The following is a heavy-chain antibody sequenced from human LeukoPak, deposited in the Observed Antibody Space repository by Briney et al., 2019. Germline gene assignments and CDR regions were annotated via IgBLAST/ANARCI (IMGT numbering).Heavy chain of an antibody. CDR1: GYSISNDYY. D-gene: IGHD1-26*01. J-gene: IGHJ4*02. CDR2: IYHTGSS. Sequence: PSETLSLTCDVSGYSISNDYYWGWIRQPPGKGLEWIGSIYHTGSSYYNPSLKSRVAISVDTSKNELFLKMRSVTAADTAAYYCARSGSVEAVYSDVWGRGTLVTVSS. CDR3: ARSGSVEAVYSDV. V-gene: IGHV4-38-2*01.